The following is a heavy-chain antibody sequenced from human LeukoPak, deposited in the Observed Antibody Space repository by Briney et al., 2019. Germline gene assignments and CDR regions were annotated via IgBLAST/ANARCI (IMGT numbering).Heavy chain of an antibody. CDR3: ARLSDSGSYYDY. J-gene: IGHJ4*02. V-gene: IGHV4-39*01. Sequence: SETLSLSCTVSGGSISSSSYYWGWIRQPPGKGLEWIGSIYYSGSTYYNPSLKSRVTISVDTSKNQFSLKLSSVTAADTAVYYCARLSDSGSYYDYWGQGTLVTVSS. D-gene: IGHD3-10*01. CDR1: GGSISSSSYY. CDR2: IYYSGST.